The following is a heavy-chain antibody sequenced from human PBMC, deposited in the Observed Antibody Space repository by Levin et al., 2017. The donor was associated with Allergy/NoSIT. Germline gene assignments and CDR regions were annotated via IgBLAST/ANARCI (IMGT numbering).Heavy chain of an antibody. CDR3: ARGWGKHYPKDIVVVPAAPNWFDP. CDR1: GFTFSSYS. V-gene: IGHV3-21*01. Sequence: SCAASGFTFSSYSMNWVRQAPGKGLEWVSSISSSSSYIYYADSVKGRFTISRDNAKNSLYLQMNSLRAEDTAVYYCARGWGKHYPKDIVVVPAAPNWFDPWGQGTLVTVSS. D-gene: IGHD2-2*01. J-gene: IGHJ5*02. CDR2: ISSSSSYI.